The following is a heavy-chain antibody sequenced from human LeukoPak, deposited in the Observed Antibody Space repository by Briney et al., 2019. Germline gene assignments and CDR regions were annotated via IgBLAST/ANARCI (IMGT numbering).Heavy chain of an antibody. CDR1: GYSISSRYF. CDR2: THHSGAT. D-gene: IGHD7-27*01. CDR3: TREVWGSTFPDY. Sequence: NPSETPSLTCSVSGYSISSRYFWSCIRQPPGKRPEWIATTHHSGATYYNPSLKSRVTLSVDMSKNQVSLKLTSVTAADTAVYYCTREVWGSTFPDYWGQGTLVTVSS. V-gene: IGHV4-38-2*02. J-gene: IGHJ4*02.